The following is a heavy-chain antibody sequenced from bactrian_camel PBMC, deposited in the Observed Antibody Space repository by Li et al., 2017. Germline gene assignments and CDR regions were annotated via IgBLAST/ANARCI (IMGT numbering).Heavy chain of an antibody. CDR2: IDDYLKA. CDR3: ATAASWYAN. CDR1: GLMYDGAC. J-gene: IGHJ4*01. V-gene: IGHV3S56*01. Sequence: HVQLVESGGGSVQAGGSLRLSCGFHGLMYDGACMAWFRQIPGKEREKVATIDDYLKAKYADFAQGRFTISRDNDDNTVNLLMRSLKSEDTALYFCATAASWYANWGQGTQVTV. D-gene: IGHD6*01.